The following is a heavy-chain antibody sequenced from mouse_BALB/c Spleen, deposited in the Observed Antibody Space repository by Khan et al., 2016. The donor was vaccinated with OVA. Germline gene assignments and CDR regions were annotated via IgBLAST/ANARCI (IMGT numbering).Heavy chain of an antibody. J-gene: IGHJ3*01. CDR2: INPSNGYT. D-gene: IGHD2-14*01. V-gene: IGHV1-4*01. Sequence: VQLVESGAELARPGASVKMSCKASGYTFTSYTIHWIKKRPRQGLEWIGYINPSNGYTNYNQKFKDKATLTTDKSSTTAYLQLRSLTSDDSAVYNCVRDGAYHRNDGEFDYWGQGTLVTVSA. CDR1: GYTFTSYT. CDR3: VRDGAYHRNDGEFDY.